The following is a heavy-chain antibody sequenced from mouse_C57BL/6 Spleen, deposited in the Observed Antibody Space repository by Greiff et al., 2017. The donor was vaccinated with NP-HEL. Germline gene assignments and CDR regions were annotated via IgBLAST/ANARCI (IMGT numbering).Heavy chain of an antibody. CDR2: ISSGSSTI. D-gene: IGHD1-1*01. CDR1: GFTFSDYG. Sequence: EVKLVESGGGLVKPGGSLKLSCAASGFTFSDYGMHWVRQAPEKGLEWVAYISSGSSTIYYADTVKGRFTISRDNAKNTLFLQMTSLRSEDTAMYYCARGENYYGSPYFDYWGQGTTLTVSS. CDR3: ARGENYYGSPYFDY. J-gene: IGHJ2*01. V-gene: IGHV5-17*01.